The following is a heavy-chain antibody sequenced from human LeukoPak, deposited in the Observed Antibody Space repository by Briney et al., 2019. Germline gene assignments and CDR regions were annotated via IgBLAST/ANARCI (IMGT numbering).Heavy chain of an antibody. D-gene: IGHD1-1*01. CDR3: AIIPTGRY. Sequence: GGSLRLSCAASGFTFSDYSMNWVRQAPGKELEWVSSISSSSSYIYYADSVKGRFTISRDNAKNSLYLQMNSLRAEDTAVYYCAIIPTGRYWGQGTLVTVSS. CDR1: GFTFSDYS. CDR2: ISSSSSYI. V-gene: IGHV3-21*01. J-gene: IGHJ4*02.